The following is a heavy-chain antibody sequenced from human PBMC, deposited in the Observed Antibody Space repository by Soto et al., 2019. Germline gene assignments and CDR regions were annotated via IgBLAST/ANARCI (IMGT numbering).Heavy chain of an antibody. CDR2: IGRST. Sequence: PGGSLRLSCAASVFTISSHAMGWVRQAPGKGLDWVSAIGRSTYYADSVKGRFTISRDNSKNTLYLQMNSLRAEDTAVYYCVKIAEAVAGTVYGYWGQGTLVTVSS. CDR3: VKIAEAVAGTVYGY. V-gene: IGHV3-23*01. CDR1: VFTISSHA. J-gene: IGHJ4*02. D-gene: IGHD6-19*01.